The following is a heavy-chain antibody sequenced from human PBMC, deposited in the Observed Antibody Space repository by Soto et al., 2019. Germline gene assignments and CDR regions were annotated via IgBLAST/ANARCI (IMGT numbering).Heavy chain of an antibody. J-gene: IGHJ4*02. CDR3: ARARRLYYDSSGYVDY. Sequence: SETLSLTCAVYGGSFSGYYWSWIRQPPGKGLEWIGEINHSGSTNYNPSLKSRVTISVDTSKNQFSLKLSSVTAADTAVYYCARARRLYYDSSGYVDYWGQGTLVTVSS. CDR1: GGSFSGYY. CDR2: INHSGST. D-gene: IGHD3-22*01. V-gene: IGHV4-34*01.